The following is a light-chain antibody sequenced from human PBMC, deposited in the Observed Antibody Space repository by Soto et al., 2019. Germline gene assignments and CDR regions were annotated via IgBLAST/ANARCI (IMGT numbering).Light chain of an antibody. CDR3: QQYGSSPET. V-gene: IGKV3-20*01. CDR2: GAS. Sequence: EMVLTQSPDTLSLSPGERATLSCRASQTASSNFLAWYQQRPGQAPRLLIYGASSRAAGIPDRFSGSGSGTDFTLTISRLEPEDLAVYYCQQYGSSPETFGQGTKVDIK. J-gene: IGKJ1*01. CDR1: QTASSNF.